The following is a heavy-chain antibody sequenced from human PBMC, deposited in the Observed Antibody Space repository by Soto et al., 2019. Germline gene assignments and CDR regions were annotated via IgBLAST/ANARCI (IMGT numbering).Heavy chain of an antibody. Sequence: QVQLVQSGAEVKKPGASVKVSCKASGYTFTNYGINWVRQAPGQGLEWLGWVSAYNGERRYAQRVQARVIMTTDTSTTTAYMELRSLRSDGTAVYYCSRAASIPAAGDYWGQGPLVSVSS. V-gene: IGHV1-18*01. CDR2: VSAYNGER. CDR3: SRAASIPAAGDY. J-gene: IGHJ4*01. D-gene: IGHD2-2*02. CDR1: GYTFTNYG.